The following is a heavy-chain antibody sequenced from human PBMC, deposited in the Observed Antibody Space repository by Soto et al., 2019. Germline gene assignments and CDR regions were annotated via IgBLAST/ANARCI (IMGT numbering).Heavy chain of an antibody. CDR1: GYSFTSYW. D-gene: IGHD2-15*01. J-gene: IGHJ3*02. CDR3: ASQRYCSGSRCLDAFNI. Sequence: PGESLKISCKGSGYSFTSYWIGWVRQMPGKGLEWMGIIYPGDSYTRYSPSFQGQVTISADKSISTAYLQWSSLKASDTAMYYCASQRYCSGSRCLDAFNIWGQGTMVTVSS. V-gene: IGHV5-51*01. CDR2: IYPGDSYT.